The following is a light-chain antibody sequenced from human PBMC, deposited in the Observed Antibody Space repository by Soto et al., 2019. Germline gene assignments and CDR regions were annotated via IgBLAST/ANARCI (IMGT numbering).Light chain of an antibody. Sequence: SASVVXRWTITGRASQSIRSWLAWYQQKPGKAPKLLIYDAYSLESGVPSRFSGRRSGTEFTLTIAGLQPEDFATYYCQQYESYSPLTFGGGTKVDIK. CDR2: DAY. V-gene: IGKV1-5*01. CDR3: QQYESYSPLT. J-gene: IGKJ4*01. CDR1: QSIRSW.